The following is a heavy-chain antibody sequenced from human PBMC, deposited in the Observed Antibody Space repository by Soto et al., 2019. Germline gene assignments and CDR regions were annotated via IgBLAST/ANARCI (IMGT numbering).Heavy chain of an antibody. J-gene: IGHJ4*02. Sequence: PSETLSLTCNVSGAAISNFYWSRIRQPPGKGLEWIGYISYSGDTEYNPSLKSRVTISVDTSKNQFSLKLSSVTAADTAVYYCARRGLVGATTFDYWGQGTLVTVSS. V-gene: IGHV4-59*08. CDR1: GAAISNFY. CDR3: ARRGLVGATTFDY. D-gene: IGHD1-26*01. CDR2: ISYSGDT.